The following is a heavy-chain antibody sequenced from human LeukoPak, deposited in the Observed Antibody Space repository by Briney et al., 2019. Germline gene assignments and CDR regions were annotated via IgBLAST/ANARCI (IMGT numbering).Heavy chain of an antibody. V-gene: IGHV3-48*01. CDR2: ITSTSSAI. D-gene: IGHD3-9*01. Sequence: GGSLRLSCVASGFTFGNYSMGWVRQAPGKGLEWISYITSTSSAIYYADSVKGRFIISRDNAKNSLYLQMNSLRAEDRAVYYCLTGFSDYWGQGTLVTVSS. CDR1: GFTFGNYS. J-gene: IGHJ4*02. CDR3: LTGFSDY.